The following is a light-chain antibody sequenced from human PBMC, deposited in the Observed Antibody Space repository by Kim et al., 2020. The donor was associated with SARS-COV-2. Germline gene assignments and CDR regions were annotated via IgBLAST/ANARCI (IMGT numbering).Light chain of an antibody. J-gene: IGKJ1*01. CDR1: QSLSGN. CDR2: GAF. Sequence: VPPVESATLSFRASQSLSGNLAWYQQKPGQAPRLLIYGAFTRATGIPARFSGSGSGTEFTLTISSLQSEDFAVYYCQHYDNWPLTFGQGTKVDIK. CDR3: QHYDNWPLT. V-gene: IGKV3-15*01.